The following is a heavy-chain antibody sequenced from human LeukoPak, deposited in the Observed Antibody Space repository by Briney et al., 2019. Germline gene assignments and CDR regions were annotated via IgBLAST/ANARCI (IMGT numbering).Heavy chain of an antibody. CDR1: GYTLTELS. CDR2: FDPEDGET. Sequence: ASVKVSCKVSGYTLTELSMHWVRQAPGKGLEWMGGFDPEDGETIYAQKFQGRVTMTEDTSTDTAYMELSSLRSGDTAVYYCATGRGVVLRYFKLLFDYWGQGTLVTVSS. D-gene: IGHD3-9*01. CDR3: ATGRGVVLRYFKLLFDY. V-gene: IGHV1-24*01. J-gene: IGHJ4*02.